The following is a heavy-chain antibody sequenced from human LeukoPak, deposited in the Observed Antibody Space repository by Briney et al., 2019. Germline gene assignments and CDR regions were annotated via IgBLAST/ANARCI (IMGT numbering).Heavy chain of an antibody. Sequence: SETLSLTCAVYGGSFSGYYWSWIRQPPGKGLEWIGEISHSGSTNYNPSLKSRVTISVDTSKNQFSLKLSSVTAADTAVYYCARVTPYYYGSGSSKGFDYWGQGTLVTVSS. D-gene: IGHD3-10*01. CDR2: ISHSGST. V-gene: IGHV4-34*01. CDR1: GGSFSGYY. CDR3: ARVTPYYYGSGSSKGFDY. J-gene: IGHJ4*02.